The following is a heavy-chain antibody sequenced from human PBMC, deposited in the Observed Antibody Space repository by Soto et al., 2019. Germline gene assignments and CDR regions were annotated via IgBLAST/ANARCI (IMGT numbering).Heavy chain of an antibody. V-gene: IGHV1-69*01. J-gene: IGHJ5*02. CDR1: GGTFRSYA. CDR2: IIPIFGTA. D-gene: IGHD2-15*01. Sequence: SVKVSCKASGGTFRSYAISWVRQAPGQGLEWMGGIIPIFGTANYAQKFQGRVTITADESTSTAYMELSSLRSEDTAVYYCARDFPRYCSGCSCYSDWFDPRGQGTLVTVCS. CDR3: ARDFPRYCSGCSCYSDWFDP.